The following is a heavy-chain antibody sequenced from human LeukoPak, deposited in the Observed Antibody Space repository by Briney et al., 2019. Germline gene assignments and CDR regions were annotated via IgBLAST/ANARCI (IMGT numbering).Heavy chain of an antibody. CDR3: ARNVWQWLPRWFDP. J-gene: IGHJ5*02. V-gene: IGHV4-39*01. CDR1: GGSISSSSYY. Sequence: ASETLSLTCTVSGGSISSSSYYWGWIRQPPGKGLEWIGSIYYSGSTYYNPSLKSRVTISVDTSKNQFSLKLSSVTAADTAVYYCARNVWQWLPRWFDPWGQGTLVTVSA. D-gene: IGHD6-19*01. CDR2: IYYSGST.